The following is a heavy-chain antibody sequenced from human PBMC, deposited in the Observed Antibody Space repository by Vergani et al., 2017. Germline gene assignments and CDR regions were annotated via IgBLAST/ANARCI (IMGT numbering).Heavy chain of an antibody. CDR2: TWYDGNNK. Sequence: QVQLVESGGGVFQPGRCLRLSCAASGFTFNQYGMHWVRQAPGKGLEWVAVTWYDGNNKQYADSVKGRFTISRDNSKSTMYLQMNSLRDEDTGVYYCARDLRLLYNRFDPWGQGTLVTVAS. D-gene: IGHD1-14*01. J-gene: IGHJ5*02. V-gene: IGHV3-33*01. CDR3: ARDLRLLYNRFDP. CDR1: GFTFNQYG.